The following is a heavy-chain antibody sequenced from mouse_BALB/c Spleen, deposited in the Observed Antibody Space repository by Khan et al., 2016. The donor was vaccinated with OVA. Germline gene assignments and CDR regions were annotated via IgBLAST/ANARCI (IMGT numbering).Heavy chain of an antibody. CDR2: ISSGGDYT. Sequence: EVELVESGGDLVKPGGSLKLSCAASGFTFSSYSISWVRQTPDKRLEWVASISSGGDYTSYPDSVQGRFTISRDNAKNTLYLQMSDLKSEDTAMYYCADHLTGPFAYWGQGTLVTVSA. V-gene: IGHV5-6*01. D-gene: IGHD4-1*01. CDR1: GFTFSSYS. J-gene: IGHJ3*01. CDR3: ADHLTGPFAY.